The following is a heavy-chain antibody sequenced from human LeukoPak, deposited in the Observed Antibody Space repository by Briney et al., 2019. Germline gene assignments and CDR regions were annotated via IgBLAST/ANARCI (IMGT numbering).Heavy chain of an antibody. CDR3: ARGSGTEFDP. Sequence: SSETLSLTCAVYGGSFSGYYWSWIRQPPGKGLEWIGYIYYSGSTNYNPSLKSRVTISVDTSKNQFSLKLSSVTAADTAVYYCARGSGTEFDPWGQGTLVTVSS. CDR2: IYYSGST. V-gene: IGHV4-59*01. CDR1: GGSFSGYY. J-gene: IGHJ5*02. D-gene: IGHD6-13*01.